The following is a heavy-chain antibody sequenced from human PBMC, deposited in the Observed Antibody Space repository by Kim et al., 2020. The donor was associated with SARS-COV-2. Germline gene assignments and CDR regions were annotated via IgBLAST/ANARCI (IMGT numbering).Heavy chain of an antibody. CDR3: ARGMFRNGLDV. D-gene: IGHD1-1*01. CDR1: GFTFRSYW. J-gene: IGHJ6*02. Sequence: GGSLRLSCAASGFTFRSYWINWVRQAPGKGLVWVSRMSGDASTTNYADSVKGRFTMSRDNAENTVYLQMNSLGGDDTAVYYCARGMFRNGLDVWGQGTTVTVSS. V-gene: IGHV3-74*01. CDR2: MSGDASTT.